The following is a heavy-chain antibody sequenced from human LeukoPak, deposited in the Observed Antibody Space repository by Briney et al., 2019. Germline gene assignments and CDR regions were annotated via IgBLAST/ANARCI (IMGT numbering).Heavy chain of an antibody. J-gene: IGHJ4*02. CDR1: GFTLNNYG. D-gene: IGHD4-17*01. V-gene: IGHV3-30*02. Sequence: EGSLRLSCVASGFTLNNYGIHWVRQAPGKGLGWVAFIRYDGNNEYYSDSVKGRFTISRDNSKSTQYLEMDSLSADDTGVYYCAKEGTDYGDYPYFFDYWGQGTLVTVSS. CDR2: IRYDGNNE. CDR3: AKEGTDYGDYPYFFDY.